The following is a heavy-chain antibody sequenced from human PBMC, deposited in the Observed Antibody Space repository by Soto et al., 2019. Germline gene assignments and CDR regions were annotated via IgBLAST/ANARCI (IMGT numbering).Heavy chain of an antibody. D-gene: IGHD3-22*01. Sequence: GGSLRLSCAASGFTFSSYAMTWVRQAPGKGLEWVSVISGSGGSTYFADSVKGRFTISRDNSKNTLYLQMSSLRAEDTALYYFAKEYDSSGYYPDYWGQGTLVTVAS. CDR1: GFTFSSYA. V-gene: IGHV3-23*01. CDR2: ISGSGGST. CDR3: AKEYDSSGYYPDY. J-gene: IGHJ4*02.